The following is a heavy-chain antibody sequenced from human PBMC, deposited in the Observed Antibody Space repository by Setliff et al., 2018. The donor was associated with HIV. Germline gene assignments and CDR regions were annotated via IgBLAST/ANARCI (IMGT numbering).Heavy chain of an antibody. D-gene: IGHD1-26*01. V-gene: IGHV1-18*01. CDR2: ISASSTST. CDR3: ARDHMSVGAWVGATSRGLFQH. Sequence: ASVKVSCKASGYTFTSYAISWVRQAPGQGLEWMGWISASSTSTNYAQRFQGRVTMTRDTSTSTVYMELSSLRSEDTAVYYCARDHMSVGAWVGATSRGLFQHWGQGTLVTVSS. CDR1: GYTFTSYA. J-gene: IGHJ1*01.